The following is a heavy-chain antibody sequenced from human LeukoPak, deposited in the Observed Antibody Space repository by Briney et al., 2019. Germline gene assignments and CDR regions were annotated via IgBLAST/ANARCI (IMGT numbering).Heavy chain of an antibody. CDR1: GYTFTSYG. D-gene: IGHD6-19*01. V-gene: IGHV1-18*01. J-gene: IGHJ3*02. Sequence: ASVKVSCKASGYTFTSYGISWVRQAPGQGLEWMGWISAYNGNTNYAQKLQGRVTMTTDTSTSKAYMELRSLRSDDTAVYYCARGNSSGWYEYSDAFDIWGQGTMVTVSS. CDR3: ARGNSSGWYEYSDAFDI. CDR2: ISAYNGNT.